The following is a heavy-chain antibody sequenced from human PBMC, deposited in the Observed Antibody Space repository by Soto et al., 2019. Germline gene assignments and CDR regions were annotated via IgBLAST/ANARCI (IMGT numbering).Heavy chain of an antibody. Sequence: QVHLVESGGGVVQPGRSLRLSCAASGFTFSSYTMHWVRQAPGKGLEWVAVISYDGNNKYCADSVKGRFTISRDNSQNTLYLQINSLRREDTAVYYCARVTFYYGSGSFYGLDVWGQGTTVTVSS. CDR1: GFTFSSYT. CDR2: ISYDGNNK. CDR3: ARVTFYYGSGSFYGLDV. D-gene: IGHD3-10*01. V-gene: IGHV3-30-3*01. J-gene: IGHJ6*02.